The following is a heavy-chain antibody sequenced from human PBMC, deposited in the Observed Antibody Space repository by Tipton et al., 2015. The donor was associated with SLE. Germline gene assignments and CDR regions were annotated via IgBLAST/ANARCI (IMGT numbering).Heavy chain of an antibody. J-gene: IGHJ4*02. CDR2: IKQDGSEK. CDR3: ARGLGLTLYY. V-gene: IGHV3-7*01. CDR1: GFMFSSYW. D-gene: IGHD2-8*01. Sequence: SLRLSCAASGFMFSSYWMSWVRQAPGKGLEWVANIKQDGSEKYYVDSVKGRLTISRDNAKNTLYLQMNSLRAGDTAVYYCARGLGLTLYYWGQGTLVTVSS.